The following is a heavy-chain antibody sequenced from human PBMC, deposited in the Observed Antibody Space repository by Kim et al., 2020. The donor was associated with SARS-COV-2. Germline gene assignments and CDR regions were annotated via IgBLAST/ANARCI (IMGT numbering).Heavy chain of an antibody. CDR1: GFTFSKYW. V-gene: IGHV3-7*01. CDR3: ARTPMVRGVIWFDP. D-gene: IGHD3-10*01. J-gene: IGHJ5*02. Sequence: GGSLRLSCAASGFTFSKYWMSWVRQAPGKGLEWVANIKQDGSEKYYVDSVKGRFTISRDNAKNSLYLQMNSLRAEDTAVYYCARTPMVRGVIWFDPWGQGTLVTVSS. CDR2: IKQDGSEK.